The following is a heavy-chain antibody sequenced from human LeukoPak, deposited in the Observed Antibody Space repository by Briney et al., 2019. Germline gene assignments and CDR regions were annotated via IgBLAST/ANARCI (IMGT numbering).Heavy chain of an antibody. CDR3: ITLKSTFRFLEEFYG. V-gene: IGHV1-2*02. D-gene: IGHD3-3*01. J-gene: IGHJ4*02. CDR2: INPNSGGT. CDR1: GYTFTGYY. Sequence: GASVKVSCKASGYTFTGYYMHWVRQAPGQGLEWMGWINPNSGGTNYAQKFQGRVTMTRDTSISTAYMELSRLRSDDTAVYYCITLKSTFRFLEEFYGWGQGTLVTVSS.